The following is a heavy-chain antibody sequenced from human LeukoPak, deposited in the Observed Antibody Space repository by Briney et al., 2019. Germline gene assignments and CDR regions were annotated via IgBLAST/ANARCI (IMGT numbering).Heavy chain of an antibody. CDR3: AKGPEGYYDSSGSGFDY. D-gene: IGHD3-22*01. J-gene: IGHJ4*02. CDR2: ISGGGGST. CDR1: GFTFSSYA. V-gene: IGHV3-23*01. Sequence: GGSLRLSCAASGFTFSSYAMSWVRQAPGKGLEWVSDISGGGGSTYYADSVKGRFTISRDNSKNTLYLQMNSLRAEDTAVYYCAKGPEGYYDSSGSGFDYWGQGTLVTVSS.